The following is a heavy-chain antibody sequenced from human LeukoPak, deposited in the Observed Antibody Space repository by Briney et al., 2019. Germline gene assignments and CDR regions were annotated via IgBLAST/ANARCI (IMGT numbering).Heavy chain of an antibody. CDR2: IYYSGST. Sequence: SETLSLTCTVSGGSISSYYWSWIRQPPGKGLEWIGYIYYSGSTNYNPSLKSRVTISVDTSKNQFSLKLSSVTAADTAVYYCARGIVGRTGFHSWGRGSLVTVSS. V-gene: IGHV4-59*08. CDR1: GGSISSYY. D-gene: IGHD1-26*01. CDR3: ARGIVGRTGFHS. J-gene: IGHJ4*02.